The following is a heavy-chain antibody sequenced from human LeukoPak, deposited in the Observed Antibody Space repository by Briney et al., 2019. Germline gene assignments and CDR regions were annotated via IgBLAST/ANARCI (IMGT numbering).Heavy chain of an antibody. CDR3: ARDHYGYVWGSHRQYYFDY. CDR1: GFTFSSYA. D-gene: IGHD3-16*02. Sequence: PGRSLRLSCAASGFTFSSYAMHWVRQAPGKGLEWVAVISYDGSNKYYADSVKGRFTISRDNSKNTLYLQMNSLRAEDTAVYYCARDHYGYVWGSHRQYYFDYWGQGTLVTVSS. CDR2: ISYDGSNK. J-gene: IGHJ4*02. V-gene: IGHV3-30*04.